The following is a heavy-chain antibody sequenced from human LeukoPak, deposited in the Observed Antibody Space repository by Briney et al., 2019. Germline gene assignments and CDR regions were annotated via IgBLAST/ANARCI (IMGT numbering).Heavy chain of an antibody. CDR1: GFTFSSYG. CDR2: ISYDGSNK. D-gene: IGHD5-18*01. J-gene: IGHJ3*02. CDR3: ARFSAWIRGARAFDI. Sequence: GGSLRLSCAASGFTFSSYGMHWVRQAPGKGLEWVAVISYDGSNKYYADSVKGRFTISRDNAKNPLYLQMNSLRAEDTAVYYCARFSAWIRGARAFDIWGQGTMVTVSS. V-gene: IGHV3-30*03.